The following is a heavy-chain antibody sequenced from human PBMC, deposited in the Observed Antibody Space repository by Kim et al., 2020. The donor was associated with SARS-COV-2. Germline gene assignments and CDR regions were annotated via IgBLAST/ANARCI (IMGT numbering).Heavy chain of an antibody. CDR3: ARGLRPRGCSGGSCLYYFDY. Sequence: ASVKVSCKASGYTFTSYDINWVRQATGQGLEWMGWMNPNSGNTGYAQKFQGRVTMTRNTSISTAYMELSSLRSEDTAVYYCARGLRPRGCSGGSCLYYFDYWGQGTLVTVSS. CDR2: MNPNSGNT. D-gene: IGHD2-15*01. CDR1: GYTFTSYD. J-gene: IGHJ4*02. V-gene: IGHV1-8*01.